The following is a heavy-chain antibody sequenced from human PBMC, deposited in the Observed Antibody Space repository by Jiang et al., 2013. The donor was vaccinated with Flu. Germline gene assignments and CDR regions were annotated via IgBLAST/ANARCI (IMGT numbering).Heavy chain of an antibody. CDR2: MSPNSGKT. J-gene: IGHJ4*02. D-gene: IGHD1-7*01. Sequence: MSPNSGKTGYAQKFQGRVTMTRNTSISTVYMELTSLRSEDTAVYYCARTPVGLHFDYWGQGNQVTVSS. CDR3: ARTPVGLHFDY. V-gene: IGHV1-8*01.